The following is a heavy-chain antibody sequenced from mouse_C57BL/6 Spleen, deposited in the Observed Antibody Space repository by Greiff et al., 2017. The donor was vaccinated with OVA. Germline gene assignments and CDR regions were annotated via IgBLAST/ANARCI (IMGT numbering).Heavy chain of an antibody. Sequence: VKLMESGPGLVQPSQSLSITCTVSGFSLTSYGVHWVRQSPGKGLEWLGVIWRGGSTEYNAAFMSRLSITKDNSKSQVFFKMNSLQADDTAIYYCAKKGSNYSYLYFDVWGTGTTVTVSS. CDR1: GFSLTSYG. CDR2: IWRGGST. V-gene: IGHV2-5*01. J-gene: IGHJ1*03. D-gene: IGHD2-5*01. CDR3: AKKGSNYSYLYFDV.